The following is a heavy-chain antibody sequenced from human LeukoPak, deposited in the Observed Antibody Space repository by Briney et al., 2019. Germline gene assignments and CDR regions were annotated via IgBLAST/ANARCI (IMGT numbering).Heavy chain of an antibody. V-gene: IGHV3-23*01. D-gene: IGHD4-17*01. CDR3: AKDRSIDYGDIHVDY. Sequence: GGSLRLSCAASGFTFSSYAMSWVRQAPGKGLEWVSAISCSGGSTYYADSVKGRFTISRDNSKNTLYLQMNSLRAEDTAVYYCAKDRSIDYGDIHVDYWGQGTLVTVSS. CDR1: GFTFSSYA. J-gene: IGHJ4*02. CDR2: ISCSGGST.